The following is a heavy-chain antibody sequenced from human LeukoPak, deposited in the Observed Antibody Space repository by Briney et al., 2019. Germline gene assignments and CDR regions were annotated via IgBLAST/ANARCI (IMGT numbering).Heavy chain of an antibody. CDR1: GGTFSSYA. D-gene: IGHD6-6*01. V-gene: IGHV1-69*13. Sequence: GASVKVSCKASGGTFSSYAISWVRQAPGQGLEWMGGIIPIFGTANYAQKFQGRVTITADESTSTAYMELSSLRSEDTAVYYCARGRYSSSSGYYYYMDVWGKGTTVTASS. CDR2: IIPIFGTA. J-gene: IGHJ6*03. CDR3: ARGRYSSSSGYYYYMDV.